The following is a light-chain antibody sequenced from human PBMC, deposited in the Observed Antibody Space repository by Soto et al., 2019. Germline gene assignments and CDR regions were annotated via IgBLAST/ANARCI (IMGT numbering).Light chain of an antibody. Sequence: DIQLTQSPSFLSASLGDRVTITCRASQGIGSYLAWYQQKPGKAPRLLIYAASTLQSGVPSRFSGGGSGTDFTLTISCLQSEDFATYYCQQYYSYPLTFGGGTKVDIK. CDR3: QQYYSYPLT. CDR1: QGIGSY. J-gene: IGKJ4*01. V-gene: IGKV1-9*01. CDR2: AAS.